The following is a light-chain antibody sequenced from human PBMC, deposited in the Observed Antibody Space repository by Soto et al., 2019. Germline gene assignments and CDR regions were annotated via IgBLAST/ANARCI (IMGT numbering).Light chain of an antibody. V-gene: IGLV2-14*01. CDR3: NSYTSSSTLYV. J-gene: IGLJ1*01. CDR1: SSDVGGYNY. CDR2: EVS. Sequence: QSALTQPASMSGSPGQSITISCTGTSSDVGGYNYVSWYQHHPGKAPKLIIYEVSYRPSGVSNRFFGSKSGNTASLIISGLQADDEADYYCNSYTSSSTLYVFGTGTKLTIL.